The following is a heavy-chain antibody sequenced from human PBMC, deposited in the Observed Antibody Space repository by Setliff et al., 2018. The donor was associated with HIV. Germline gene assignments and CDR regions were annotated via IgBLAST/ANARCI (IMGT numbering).Heavy chain of an antibody. J-gene: IGHJ4*02. CDR1: GDSISSYF. Sequence: SETLSLTCTVSGDSISSYFWSWIRQPPGKGLEWIGYIYNTGSTYHSPSLESRVTISVDTSKNQFSLKLSSVTAADTAVYYCARGDSGYSGYDYFDYWGQGTLVTVSS. CDR2: IYNTGST. V-gene: IGHV4-59*12. CDR3: ARGDSGYSGYDYFDY. D-gene: IGHD5-12*01.